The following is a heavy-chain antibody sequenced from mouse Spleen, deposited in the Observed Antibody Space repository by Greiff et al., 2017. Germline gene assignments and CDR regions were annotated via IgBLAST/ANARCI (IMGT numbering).Heavy chain of an antibody. V-gene: IGHV1-55*01. CDR2: IYPGSGSI. J-gene: IGHJ1*01. Sequence: QVQLQQPGAELVKPGASVKMSCKASGYTFTSYWITWVKQRPGQGLEWIGDIYPGSGSINYNEKFKSKATLTVDTSSSTAYMQLSSLTSEDSAVYYCAREGPWYFDVWGAGTTVTVSS. CDR3: AREGPWYFDV. CDR1: GYTFTSYW.